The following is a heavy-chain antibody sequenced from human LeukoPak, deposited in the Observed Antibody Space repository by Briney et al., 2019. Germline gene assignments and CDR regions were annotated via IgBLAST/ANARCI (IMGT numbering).Heavy chain of an antibody. CDR2: IYYSGST. CDR1: GGSISSYY. D-gene: IGHD2-2*01. J-gene: IGHJ6*03. V-gene: IGHV4-59*04. CDR3: ARLPIYCSSTSCYSSHYYYMDV. Sequence: SETLSLTCTVSGGSISSYYWSWIRQPPGKGLEWIGYIYYSGSTYYNPSLKSRVTISVDTSKNQFSLKLSSVTAADTAVYYCARLPIYCSSTSCYSSHYYYMDVWGKGTTVTVSS.